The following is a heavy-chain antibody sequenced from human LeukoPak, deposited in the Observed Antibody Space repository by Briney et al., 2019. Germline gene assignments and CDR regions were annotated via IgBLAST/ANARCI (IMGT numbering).Heavy chain of an antibody. Sequence: GGSLRLSCAASGFTVSSNCMSWVRQAPGKGLEWVSVIYSGGSTYYADSVKGRFTISRDNSKNTLYLQMNSLRAEDTAVYYCARSGSYPDLDYWGQGTLVTVSS. J-gene: IGHJ4*02. CDR2: IYSGGST. D-gene: IGHD1-26*01. CDR1: GFTVSSNC. V-gene: IGHV3-66*01. CDR3: ARSGSYPDLDY.